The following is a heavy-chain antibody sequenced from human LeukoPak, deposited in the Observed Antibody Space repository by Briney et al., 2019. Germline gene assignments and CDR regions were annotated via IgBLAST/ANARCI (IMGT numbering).Heavy chain of an antibody. J-gene: IGHJ5*02. CDR3: AREGGYYYDSSGYYEP. CDR2: IYYSGST. CDR1: GGSISSGDYY. Sequence: SQTLSLTCTVSGGSISSGDYYWSWIRQHPGKGLEWMGYIYYSGSTYYNPSLKSRVTISVDTSKNQFSLKLSSVTAADTAVYYCAREGGYYYDSSGYYEPWGQGTLVTVSS. V-gene: IGHV4-31*03. D-gene: IGHD3-22*01.